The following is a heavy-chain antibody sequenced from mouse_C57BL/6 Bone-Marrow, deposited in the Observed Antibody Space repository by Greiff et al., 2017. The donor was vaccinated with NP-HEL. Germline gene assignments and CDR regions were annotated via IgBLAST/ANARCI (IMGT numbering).Heavy chain of an antibody. D-gene: IGHD1-1*01. CDR2: IRSKSNNYAT. J-gene: IGHJ4*01. CDR3: VRGVSITSYYAMDY. V-gene: IGHV10-1*01. CDR1: GFSFNTYA. Sequence: DVKLVESGGGLVQPKGSLKLSCAASGFSFNTYAMNWVRQAPGKGLEWVARIRSKSNNYATYYADSVKDRFTISRDDSESMLYLQMNNLKTEDTAMYYCVRGVSITSYYAMDYWGQGTSVTVSS.